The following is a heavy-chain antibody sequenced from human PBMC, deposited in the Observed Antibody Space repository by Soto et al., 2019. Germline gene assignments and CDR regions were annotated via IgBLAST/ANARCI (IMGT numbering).Heavy chain of an antibody. V-gene: IGHV1-18*04. D-gene: IGHD1-7*01. CDR3: ARADWNYLSWFDP. CDR2: ISAYNGNT. Sequence: ASVKVSSKASGYTFTSYGISWVRQAPGQGLEWMGWISAYNGNTNYAQKLQGRVTMTTDTSTSTAYMQQRSLRSDDTAVYYCARADWNYLSWFDPWGQGTLVTVSS. CDR1: GYTFTSYG. J-gene: IGHJ5*02.